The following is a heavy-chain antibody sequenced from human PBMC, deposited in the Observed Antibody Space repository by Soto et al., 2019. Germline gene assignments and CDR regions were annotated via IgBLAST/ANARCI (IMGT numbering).Heavy chain of an antibody. CDR2: IYYSGST. J-gene: IGHJ6*02. Sequence: SETLSLTCTVSGGSISSSSYYWGWIRQPPGKGLEWIGSIYYSGSTYYNPSLKSRVTISVDTSKNQFSLKLSSVTAADTAVYYCARQFSGSRGYYYYGMDVWGQGTTVTVSS. V-gene: IGHV4-39*01. D-gene: IGHD3-10*01. CDR1: GGSISSSSYY. CDR3: ARQFSGSRGYYYYGMDV.